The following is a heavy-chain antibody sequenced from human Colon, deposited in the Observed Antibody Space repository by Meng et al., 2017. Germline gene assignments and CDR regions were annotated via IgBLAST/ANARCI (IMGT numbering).Heavy chain of an antibody. D-gene: IGHD7-27*01. CDR2: IDSDGTVK. CDR3: ARDSGWGSLDY. V-gene: IGHV3-7*01. CDR1: GFTFSDSW. J-gene: IGHJ4*02. Sequence: GGSLSLSCTPSGFTFSDSWMTWVRQAPGKGLEWVGNIDSDGTVKNYADSVKGRFTFSRDNTKNSLFLQMNSLRAEDTAVYYCARDSGWGSLDYWGQGTLVTVSS.